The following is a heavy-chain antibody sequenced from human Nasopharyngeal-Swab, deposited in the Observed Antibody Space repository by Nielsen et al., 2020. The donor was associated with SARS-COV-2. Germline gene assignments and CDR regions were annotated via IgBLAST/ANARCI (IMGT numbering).Heavy chain of an antibody. V-gene: IGHV3-11*01. CDR3: AREKGYQVLLDYYYHGLDV. D-gene: IGHD3-10*01. Sequence: GGSLRLSCAASGFTFSDYYMAWIRQVPGKGLEWVSYISGSGTSTDSADSVKGRFSISRDNANNLLYLQMHSLRGEDTAAYYCAREKGYQVLLDYYYHGLDVWVHGTAVIVSS. CDR1: GFTFSDYY. CDR2: ISGSGTST. J-gene: IGHJ6*02.